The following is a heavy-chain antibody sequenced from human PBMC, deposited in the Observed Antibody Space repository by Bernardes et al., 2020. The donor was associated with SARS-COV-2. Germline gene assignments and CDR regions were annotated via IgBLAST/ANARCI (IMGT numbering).Heavy chain of an antibody. CDR3: ARHDLSGSYPAFDY. Sequence: ETLSLTCTVSGGSISSSSYYWGWIRQPPGKGLEWIGSIYYSGSTYYNPSLKSRVTISVDTSKNQFSLKLSSVTAADTAVYYCARHDLSGSYPAFDYWGQGTLVTVSS. D-gene: IGHD1-26*01. CDR2: IYYSGST. J-gene: IGHJ4*02. V-gene: IGHV4-39*01. CDR1: GGSISSSSYY.